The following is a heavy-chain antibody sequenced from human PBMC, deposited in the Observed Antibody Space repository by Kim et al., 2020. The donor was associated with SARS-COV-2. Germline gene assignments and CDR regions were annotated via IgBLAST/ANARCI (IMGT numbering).Heavy chain of an antibody. V-gene: IGHV5-51*01. CDR3: ARRSGRSGYYNLLWGDYYYGMDV. CDR1: GYSFTSYW. J-gene: IGHJ6*02. Sequence: GESLKISCKGSGYSFTSYWIGWVRQMPGKGLEWMGIIYPGDSDTRYSPSFQGQVTISADKSISTAYLQWSSLNASDTAMYYCARRSGRSGYYNLLWGDYYYGMDVWDLETTVTVSS. D-gene: IGHD3-3*01. CDR2: IYPGDSDT.